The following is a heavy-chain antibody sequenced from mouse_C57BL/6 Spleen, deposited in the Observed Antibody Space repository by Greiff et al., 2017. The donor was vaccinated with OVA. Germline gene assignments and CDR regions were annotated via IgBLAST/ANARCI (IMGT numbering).Heavy chain of an antibody. CDR1: GYSFSSYW. J-gene: IGHJ4*01. Sequence: VQLKESGAELVKPGASVKISCKASGYSFSSYWMNWVKQRPGKGLEWIGQIYPGDGDTNYNGKFKGKATLTADKSSSTAYMQLSSLTSEDSAVYFCARMPYYAMDYWGQGTSVTVSS. CDR3: ARMPYYAMDY. CDR2: IYPGDGDT. V-gene: IGHV1-80*01.